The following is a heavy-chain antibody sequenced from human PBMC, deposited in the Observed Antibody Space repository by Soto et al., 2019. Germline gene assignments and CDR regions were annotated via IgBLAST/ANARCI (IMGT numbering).Heavy chain of an antibody. CDR1: GGSISSSSYY. CDR2: IYYSGST. Sequence: SETLSLTCTVSGGSISSSSYYWGWIRQPPGKGLEWIGSIYYSGSTYYNPSLKSRVTISVDTSKNQFSLKLSSVTAADTAVYYCARHRYYDFWSGSYNYYYYGMDVWGQGTTVTVSS. D-gene: IGHD3-3*01. J-gene: IGHJ6*02. V-gene: IGHV4-39*01. CDR3: ARHRYYDFWSGSYNYYYYGMDV.